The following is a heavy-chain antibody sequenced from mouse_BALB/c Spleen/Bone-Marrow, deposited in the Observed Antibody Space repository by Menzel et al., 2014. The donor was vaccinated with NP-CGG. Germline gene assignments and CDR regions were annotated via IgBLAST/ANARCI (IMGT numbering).Heavy chain of an antibody. CDR2: ISSGSSTI. J-gene: IGHJ2*01. D-gene: IGHD4-1*01. V-gene: IGHV5-17*02. CDR3: TRGGNWDDFDS. Sequence: EVQLQQSGGGLVQPGGSRKLSCAASGFTFSSFGMHWVRQTPEKGLEWVAYISSGSSTIYYADTVKGRFTISRDNPKNTLFLQVTSLRSEDTAMYYCTRGGNWDDFDSWGQGTTLTVSS. CDR1: GFTFSSFG.